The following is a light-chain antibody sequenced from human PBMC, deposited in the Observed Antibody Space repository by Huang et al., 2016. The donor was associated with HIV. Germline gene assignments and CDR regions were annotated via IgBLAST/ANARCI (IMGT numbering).Light chain of an antibody. Sequence: MTHSPPSLSASIGDRVTLTCWASRDISTFLAWYQQKPGKPPRLLIYAASILHSGVPSRFSGGGSGTNFTLTVSSLQPEDVANYYCQKYDSAPRTFGQGTKLEL. V-gene: IGKV1-27*01. CDR3: QKYDSAPRT. CDR2: AAS. CDR1: RDISTF. J-gene: IGKJ1*01.